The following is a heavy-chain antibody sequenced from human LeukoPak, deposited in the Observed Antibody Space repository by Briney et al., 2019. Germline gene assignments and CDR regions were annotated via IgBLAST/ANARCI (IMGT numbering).Heavy chain of an antibody. D-gene: IGHD2-21*01. CDR2: ISASGTT. J-gene: IGHJ3*02. Sequence: SETLSLTCSVSGVSIGSHFWSWVRQPAGKALEWIGRISASGTTSSNPSLNSRVTMSLDTSKNQFSLKLNSVTAADTAVYYCARAYYGGECTAGGAFDIWGQGTMVTVSS. CDR1: GVSIGSHF. CDR3: ARAYYGGECTAGGAFDI. V-gene: IGHV4-4*07.